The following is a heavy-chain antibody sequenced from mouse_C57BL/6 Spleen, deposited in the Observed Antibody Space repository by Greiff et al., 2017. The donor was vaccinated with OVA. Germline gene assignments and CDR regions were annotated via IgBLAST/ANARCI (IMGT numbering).Heavy chain of an antibody. V-gene: IGHV1-15*01. J-gene: IGHJ1*03. Sequence: QVQLQQSGAELVRPGASVTLSCKASGYTFTDYEMHWVKQTPVHGLEWIGAIDPETGGTAYNQKFKGKAILTADKSSSTAYMELRSLTSEDSAVYYCTRRGDRGSSSYFDVWGTGTTVTVSS. CDR1: GYTFTDYE. CDR3: TRRGDRGSSSYFDV. CDR2: IDPETGGT. D-gene: IGHD1-1*01.